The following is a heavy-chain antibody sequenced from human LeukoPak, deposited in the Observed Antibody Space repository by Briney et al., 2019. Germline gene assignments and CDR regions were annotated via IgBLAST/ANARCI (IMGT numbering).Heavy chain of an antibody. D-gene: IGHD6-13*01. V-gene: IGHV4-34*01. J-gene: IGHJ5*02. CDR2: INHSGST. Sequence: SQTLSLTCAVYGGSFGGYYWSWIRQPPGKGLEWIGEINHSGSTNYNPSLKSRVTISVDTSKNQFTLKLSSVTAADTAVYYCARLSASSWYLRSPRSGANWFDPWGQGTLVTVSS. CDR1: GGSFGGYY. CDR3: ARLSASSWYLRSPRSGANWFDP.